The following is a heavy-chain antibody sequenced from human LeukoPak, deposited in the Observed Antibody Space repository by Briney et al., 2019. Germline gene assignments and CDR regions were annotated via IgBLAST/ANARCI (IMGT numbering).Heavy chain of an antibody. CDR3: ARCWDY. V-gene: IGHV4-59*01. J-gene: IGHJ4*02. Sequence: KPSETLSLTCTVSGGSFSSYYWSWIRQPPGKGLQWIGYINYSGSTKYNPSLKSRVSISVDTSKSQFSLRLTSVTAADTAMYYCARCWDYWGQGTLVTVSS. CDR2: INYSGST. CDR1: GGSFSSYY.